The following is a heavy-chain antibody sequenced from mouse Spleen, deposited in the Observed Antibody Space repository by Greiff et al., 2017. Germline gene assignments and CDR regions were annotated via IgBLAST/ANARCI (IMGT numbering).Heavy chain of an antibody. Sequence: QVQLQQPGAELVKPGASVKLSCKASGYTFPSYWMHWVKQRPGQGLEWIGMIHPNSGSTNYNEKFKSKATLTVDTSSSTTYMQLSSLTSEDSAVYYCARWSGDNDEGWFAYWGQGTLVTVSA. V-gene: IGHV1-64*01. CDR2: IHPNSGST. CDR1: GYTFPSYW. CDR3: ARWSGDNDEGWFAY. J-gene: IGHJ3*01. D-gene: IGHD2-4*01.